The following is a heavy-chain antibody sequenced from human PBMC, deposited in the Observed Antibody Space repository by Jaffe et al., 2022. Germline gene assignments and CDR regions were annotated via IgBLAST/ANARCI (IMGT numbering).Heavy chain of an antibody. D-gene: IGHD4-17*01. Sequence: QVQLVQSGAEVKKPGASVKVSCKASGYTFTSYAMHWVRQAPGQRLEWMGWINAGNGNTKYSQKFQGRVTITRDTSASTAYMELSSLRSEDTAVYYCARGRVDYGDYESDYYYYMDVWGKGTTVTVSS. V-gene: IGHV1-3*01. J-gene: IGHJ6*03. CDR3: ARGRVDYGDYESDYYYYMDV. CDR2: INAGNGNT. CDR1: GYTFTSYA.